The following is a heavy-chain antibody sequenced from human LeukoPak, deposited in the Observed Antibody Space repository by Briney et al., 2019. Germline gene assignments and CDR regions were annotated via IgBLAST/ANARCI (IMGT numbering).Heavy chain of an antibody. CDR3: ARVGCSSWYNYYYYYMDV. J-gene: IGHJ6*03. CDR1: GGSISSGSYY. D-gene: IGHD6-13*01. Sequence: PSETLSLTCTVSGGSISSGSYYWSWIRQPAGKGLEWIGRIYTSGSTNYNPSLKSRVTISVDTSKNQFSLKLSSVTAADTAVYYCARVGCSSWYNYYYYYMDVWGNGTTVTVSS. V-gene: IGHV4-61*02. CDR2: IYTSGST.